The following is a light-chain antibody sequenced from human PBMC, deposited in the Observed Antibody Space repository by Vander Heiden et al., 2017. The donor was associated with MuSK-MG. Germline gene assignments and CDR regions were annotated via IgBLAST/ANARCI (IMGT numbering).Light chain of an antibody. Sequence: SSVLTQPPSVSVAPGQTARITCGENNIGTKGVHWYQKKPGQAPVLVGYDDSHRPSGIPERFSGSNSGNTATLTISRVEAGDEADYYCQVWYSSSDRGVFGGGTQLTVL. CDR2: DDS. J-gene: IGLJ7*01. V-gene: IGLV3-21*02. CDR3: QVWYSSSDRGV. CDR1: NIGTKG.